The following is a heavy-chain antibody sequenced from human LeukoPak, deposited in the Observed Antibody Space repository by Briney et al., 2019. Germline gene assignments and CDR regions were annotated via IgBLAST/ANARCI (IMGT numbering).Heavy chain of an antibody. D-gene: IGHD2-21*01. J-gene: IGHJ4*02. CDR3: ARGNRFRDDY. Sequence: PSETLSLTCADYGGSFSGYYWSWIRQPPGKGLEWIGEINHSGSTNYNPSLKSRVTISVDTSKNQFSLKLSSVTAADTAVYYCARGNRFRDDYWGQGTLVTVSS. CDR1: GGSFSGYY. CDR2: INHSGST. V-gene: IGHV4-34*01.